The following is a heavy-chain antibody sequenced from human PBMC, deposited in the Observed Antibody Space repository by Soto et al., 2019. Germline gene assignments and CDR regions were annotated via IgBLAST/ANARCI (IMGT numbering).Heavy chain of an antibody. CDR2: ISYDGSNK. J-gene: IGHJ4*02. V-gene: IGHV3-30-3*01. CDR1: GFTFSSYA. CDR3: ARATIRGVYDY. Sequence: QVQLVESGGGVVQPGRSLRLSCAASGFTFSSYAMHWVRQAPGKGLEWVAVISYDGSNKYYADSVKGRFTISRDKSKNTLYLQMNSLRAEDTAVYYCARATIRGVYDYWGQGTLVTVSS. D-gene: IGHD3-10*01.